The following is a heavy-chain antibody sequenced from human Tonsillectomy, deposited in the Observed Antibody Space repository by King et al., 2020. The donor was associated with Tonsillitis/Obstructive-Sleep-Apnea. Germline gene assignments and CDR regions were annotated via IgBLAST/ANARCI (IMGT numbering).Heavy chain of an antibody. CDR3: ARDQDYGSGSYFHYYYYMDV. CDR1: GFTVSSNY. Sequence: VQLVESGGGLIQPGGSLRLSCAASGFTVSSNYMSWVRQAPGKRLEWVSVIYSGGSTYYADSVKGRFTISRDNSKNTLYLQMNSLRAEDTAVYYCARDQDYGSGSYFHYYYYMDVWGKGTTVTVSS. J-gene: IGHJ6*03. V-gene: IGHV3-53*01. CDR2: IYSGGST. D-gene: IGHD3-10*01.